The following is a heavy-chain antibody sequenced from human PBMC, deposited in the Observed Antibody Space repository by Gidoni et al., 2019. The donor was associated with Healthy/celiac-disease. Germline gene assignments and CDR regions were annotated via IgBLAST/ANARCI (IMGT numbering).Heavy chain of an antibody. CDR1: GFTFSSYG. V-gene: IGHV3-30*18. D-gene: IGHD3-9*01. CDR2: ISYDGSNK. CDR3: AKDPYTRYYDILTGYTTIDY. J-gene: IGHJ4*02. Sequence: QVQLVESGGGVVQPGRSLRLSCAASGFTFSSYGMPWVRQAPGKGLEWVAVISYDGSNKYYADSVKGRFTISRDNSKNTLYLQMNSLRAEDTAVYYCAKDPYTRYYDILTGYTTIDYWGQGTLVTVSS.